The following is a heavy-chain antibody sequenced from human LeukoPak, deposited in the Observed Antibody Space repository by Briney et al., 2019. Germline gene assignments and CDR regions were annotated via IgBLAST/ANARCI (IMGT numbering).Heavy chain of an antibody. D-gene: IGHD3-22*01. J-gene: IGHJ4*02. CDR3: AKDNRGTIVVVTPYYFDY. V-gene: IGHV3-23*01. CDR1: GFTFGTYA. Sequence: GGSLRLFCAASGFTFGTYAMSWVRQAPGEGLEWVSDISGSGGSTYYADSVKGRFTISRDNSKNTLYLQMNSLRAEDTAIYYCAKDNRGTIVVVTPYYFDYWGQGTLVTVSS. CDR2: ISGSGGST.